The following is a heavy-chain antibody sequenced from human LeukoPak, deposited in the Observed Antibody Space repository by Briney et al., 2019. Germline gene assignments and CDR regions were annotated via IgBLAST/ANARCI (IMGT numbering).Heavy chain of an antibody. V-gene: IGHV4-61*02. D-gene: IGHD4-23*01. CDR3: ARDEVGGGNPGGFYYYYYYMDV. Sequence: SETLSLTCTVSGGSISSGSYYWSWIRLPAWKGLEWIGRTHTSGSTNYNPSLKCRVTISVDTSKKQFSLKLNYVTAADTAVYYCARDEVGGGNPGGFYYYYYYMDVWGKGTTVTVSS. CDR2: THTSGST. CDR1: GGSISSGSYY. J-gene: IGHJ6*03.